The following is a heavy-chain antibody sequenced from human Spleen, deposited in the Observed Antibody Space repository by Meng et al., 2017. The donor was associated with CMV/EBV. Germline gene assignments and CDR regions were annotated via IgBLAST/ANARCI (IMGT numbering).Heavy chain of an antibody. CDR2: ISITGSII. Sequence: GESLKISCVASGFTLSDYYMSWIRQAPGRGLEWVSLISITGSIIHYADSVKGRFTISRDNAKNSLYLQMNSLRAEDTAVYYCARDGRIAALDYWGQGTLVTVSS. D-gene: IGHD6-13*01. V-gene: IGHV3-11*04. CDR3: ARDGRIAALDY. J-gene: IGHJ4*02. CDR1: GFTLSDYY.